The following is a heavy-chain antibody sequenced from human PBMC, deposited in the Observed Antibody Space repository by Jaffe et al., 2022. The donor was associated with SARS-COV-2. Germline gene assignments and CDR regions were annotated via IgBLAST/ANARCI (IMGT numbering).Heavy chain of an antibody. J-gene: IGHJ4*02. CDR2: ISWNSGSI. D-gene: IGHD3-10*01. CDR1: GFTFDDYA. V-gene: IGHV3-9*01. Sequence: EVQLVESGGGLVQPGRSLRLSCAASGFTFDDYAMHWVRQAPGKGLEWVSGISWNSGSIGYADSVKGRFTISRDNAKNSLYLQMNSLRAEDTALYYCAKADYGSGRGNFDYWGQGTLVTVSS. CDR3: AKADYGSGRGNFDY.